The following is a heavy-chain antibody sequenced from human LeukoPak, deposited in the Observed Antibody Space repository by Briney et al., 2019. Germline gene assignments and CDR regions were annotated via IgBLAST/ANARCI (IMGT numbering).Heavy chain of an antibody. V-gene: IGHV4-34*01. Sequence: SETLSLTCAVYGGSFSGYYWSWIRQPPGKGLEWIGEINHSGSTNYNPSLKSRVTISVDTSKNQFSLKLSSVTAADTAVYYCARVRYRLAETYIDYWGQGTLVTVSS. CDR2: INHSGST. CDR3: ARVRYRLAETYIDY. CDR1: GGSFSGYY. J-gene: IGHJ4*02. D-gene: IGHD3-16*01.